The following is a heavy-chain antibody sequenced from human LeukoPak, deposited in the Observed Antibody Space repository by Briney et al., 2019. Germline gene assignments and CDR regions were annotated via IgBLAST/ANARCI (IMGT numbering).Heavy chain of an antibody. CDR1: GGSISNSSYY. Sequence: SETLSLTCTVSGGSISNSSYYWGWIRQPPGKGLEWIGSMYYSGSTYYNPSLKSRATISVDTSKNQFSLKLSSVTAADTAVYCCARHGRMGTINPSYWGQGTLVTVSS. J-gene: IGHJ4*02. D-gene: IGHD5-24*01. CDR3: ARHGRMGTINPSY. V-gene: IGHV4-39*01. CDR2: MYYSGST.